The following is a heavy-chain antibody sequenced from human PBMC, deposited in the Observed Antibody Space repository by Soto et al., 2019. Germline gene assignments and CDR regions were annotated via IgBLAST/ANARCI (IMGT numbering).Heavy chain of an antibody. V-gene: IGHV3-74*01. J-gene: IGHJ4*02. CDR2: IYNDGTYS. Sequence: PGGSLRLSCAASGFIFKMYWMHWVRQSPGKGLVWISRIYNDGTYSDYADSVRGRFTISRDNVNDTLYLQMNNLRAEDSGLYYCTRGPRPISTGTGDYSGKGTHVTVSS. CDR1: GFIFKMYW. CDR3: TRGPRPISTGTGDY. D-gene: IGHD3-10*01.